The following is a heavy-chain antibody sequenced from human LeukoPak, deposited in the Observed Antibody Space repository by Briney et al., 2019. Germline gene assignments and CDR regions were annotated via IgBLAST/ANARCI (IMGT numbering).Heavy chain of an antibody. CDR1: GIIFSDYY. Sequence: GGSLRLSCAASGIIFSDYYMSWIRQAPGKGLEWISYVSDSGSTKYYADSVKGRFTISRDNDKNSLLLQMDSLRVEDTAMYYCARAMGSTWNAPIDYWGQGILVTVSS. D-gene: IGHD6-13*01. V-gene: IGHV3-11*01. J-gene: IGHJ4*02. CDR3: ARAMGSTWNAPIDY. CDR2: VSDSGSTK.